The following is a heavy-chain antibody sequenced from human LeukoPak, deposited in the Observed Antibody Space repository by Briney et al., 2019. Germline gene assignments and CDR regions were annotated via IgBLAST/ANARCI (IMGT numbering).Heavy chain of an antibody. Sequence: ASVKVSCKASGYTLTSYDINWVRQAPGQGLEWMGIINPSGGSTSYAQKFQGRVTMTRDTSTSTVYMELSSLRSEDTAVYYCARVDYYGSGSYYNYNGIFDYWGQGTLVTVSS. CDR2: INPSGGST. CDR1: GYTLTSYD. CDR3: ARVDYYGSGSYYNYNGIFDY. V-gene: IGHV1-46*01. J-gene: IGHJ4*02. D-gene: IGHD3-10*01.